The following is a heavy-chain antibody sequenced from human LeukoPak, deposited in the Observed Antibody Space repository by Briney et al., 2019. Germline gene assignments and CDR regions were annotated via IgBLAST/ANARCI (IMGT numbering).Heavy chain of an antibody. CDR2: INAGNGDT. V-gene: IGHV1-3*01. D-gene: IGHD2-21*01. CDR3: ARDDCGDTCYPGGY. CDR1: GYTFTKYV. Sequence: ASVKVSCKASGYTFTKYVVHWVRQAPGQRPEWMGWINAGNGDTKNSQNFQDRVTITRDTSANTAYIELSSLTSEDTALYYCARDDCGDTCYPGGYWGQGTLVTVSS. J-gene: IGHJ4*02.